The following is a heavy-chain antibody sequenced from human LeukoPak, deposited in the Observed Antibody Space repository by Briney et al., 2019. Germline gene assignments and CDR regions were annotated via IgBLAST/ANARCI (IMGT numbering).Heavy chain of an antibody. J-gene: IGHJ1*01. D-gene: IGHD3-22*01. CDR1: GYTFTSYY. CDR3: ARGYYDSSDFEYFQH. Sequence: ASVKVSCKASGYTFTSYYMHWVRQAPGQGLEWMGIINPSGGSTSYAQKFQGRVTMTRDMSTSTVYMELSSLRSEDTAVFYCARGYYDSSDFEYFQHWGQGTLVTVSS. CDR2: INPSGGST. V-gene: IGHV1-46*01.